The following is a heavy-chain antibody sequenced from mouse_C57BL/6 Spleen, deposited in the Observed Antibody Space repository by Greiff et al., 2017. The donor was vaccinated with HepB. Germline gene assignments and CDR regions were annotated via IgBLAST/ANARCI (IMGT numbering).Heavy chain of an antibody. J-gene: IGHJ3*01. CDR2: ISDGGSYT. CDR3: ARVGTEAWFAY. CDR1: GFTFSSYA. V-gene: IGHV5-4*01. Sequence: EVQRVESGGGLVKPGGSLKLSCAASGFTFSSYAMSWVRQTPEKRLEWVATISDGGSYTYYPANVKGRFTISRDNAKNNLYLQMSHLKSEDTAMYYCARVGTEAWFAYWGQGTLVTVSA. D-gene: IGHD4-1*01.